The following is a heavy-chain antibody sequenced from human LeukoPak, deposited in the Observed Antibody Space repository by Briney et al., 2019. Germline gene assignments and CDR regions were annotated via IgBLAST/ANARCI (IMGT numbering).Heavy chain of an antibody. Sequence: SETLSRTCTVLGGAIRSYYWTWIRQPPGKGLEWIGDIYYSRRTSYNPSRTGRVTISVDTSQNQFSLKLSSVTAADTAVYYCARDLDGSTTNWFDPWGQGTLVTVSS. CDR1: GGAIRSYY. J-gene: IGHJ5*02. CDR2: IYYSRRT. V-gene: IGHV4-59*01. D-gene: IGHD3-10*01. CDR3: ARDLDGSTTNWFDP.